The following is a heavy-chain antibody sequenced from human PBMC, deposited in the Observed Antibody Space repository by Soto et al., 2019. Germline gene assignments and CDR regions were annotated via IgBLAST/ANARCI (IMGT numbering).Heavy chain of an antibody. CDR1: GGSFSGYY. Sequence: SETLSLTCAVYGGSFSGYYWSWIRQPPGKGLEWIGEINHSGSTNYNPSLKSRVTISVDTSKNQFSLKLSSVTAADTAVYYCASRSSGRNKRVYYYYGMDGWGQGNTVTFSS. CDR3: ASRSSGRNKRVYYYYGMDG. CDR2: INHSGST. D-gene: IGHD6-19*01. J-gene: IGHJ6*02. V-gene: IGHV4-34*01.